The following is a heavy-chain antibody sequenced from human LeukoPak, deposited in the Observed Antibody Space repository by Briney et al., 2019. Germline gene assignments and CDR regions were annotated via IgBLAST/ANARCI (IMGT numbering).Heavy chain of an antibody. CDR1: GFTFSTYN. D-gene: IGHD3-22*01. Sequence: PGGSLRLSCAASGFTFSTYNMSWVRQAPGKGLEWVSSISRSSYKYYADSVKGRFTISRDNAKNSLFLQMNSLRAEDTADYYCVREKFYDNSGYDYWGQGTLVTVSS. J-gene: IGHJ4*02. CDR3: VREKFYDNSGYDY. V-gene: IGHV3-21*01. CDR2: ISRSSYK.